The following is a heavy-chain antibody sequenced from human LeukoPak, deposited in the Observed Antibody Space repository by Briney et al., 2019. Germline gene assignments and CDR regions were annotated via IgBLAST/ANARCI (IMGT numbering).Heavy chain of an antibody. D-gene: IGHD1-26*01. CDR3: ARGSIRTLRSASGSYTFDY. CDR1: GGTFSSYA. J-gene: IGHJ4*02. CDR2: IIPIFGTA. V-gene: IGHV1-69*13. Sequence: GASVTVSCKASGGTFSSYAISWVRQAPGQGLEWMGGIIPIFGTANYAQKFQGRVTITADESTSTAYMELSSLRSEDTAVYYCARGSIRTLRSASGSYTFDYWGQGTLVTVSS.